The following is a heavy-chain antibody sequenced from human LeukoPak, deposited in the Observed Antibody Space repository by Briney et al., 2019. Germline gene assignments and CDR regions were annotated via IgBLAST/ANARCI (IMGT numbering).Heavy chain of an antibody. CDR2: ISAYNGNT. CDR1: GYTFTSYV. J-gene: IGHJ6*02. CDR3: ARDSPTATDYYYYYGMDV. D-gene: IGHD5-18*01. Sequence: ASVKVSCKASGYTFTSYVISWVRQAPGQGLEWMGWISAYNGNTNYAQKLQGRVTMTTDTSTSTAYTELRSLRSDDTAVYYCARDSPTATDYYYYYGMDVWGQGTTVTVSS. V-gene: IGHV1-18*01.